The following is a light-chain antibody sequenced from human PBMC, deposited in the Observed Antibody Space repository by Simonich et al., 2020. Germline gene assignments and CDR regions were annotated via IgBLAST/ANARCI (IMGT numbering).Light chain of an antibody. Sequence: DIVMTQTPLSRSVTPGQPASISCKASQSLLHSDGKTYLYWYLQKPGQALQLLIYEVSKRFSGVPDRFSGSGSGTDFTLKISRVEAEDVGVYYCMQSIQLPLTFGGGTKVEIK. CDR2: EVS. J-gene: IGKJ4*01. CDR3: MQSIQLPLT. CDR1: QSLLHSDGKTY. V-gene: IGKV2D-29*01.